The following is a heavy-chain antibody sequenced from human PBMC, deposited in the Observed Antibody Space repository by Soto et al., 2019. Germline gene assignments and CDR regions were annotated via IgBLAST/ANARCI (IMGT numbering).Heavy chain of an antibody. CDR1: GFTFSSYA. J-gene: IGHJ6*02. CDR2: IWSGGNTK. V-gene: IGHV3-33*01. D-gene: IGHD3-3*01. CDR3: ARAHYDFRSGYNSDYYDYGMDV. Sequence: GGSLRLSCAPSGFTFSSYAMHWVRQAPGKGLEWVAVIWSGGNTKFYIDSVKGRFTISRDNSKNKMYLQLNSLRPEDTAVYYCARAHYDFRSGYNSDYYDYGMDVWGQGTTVTVSS.